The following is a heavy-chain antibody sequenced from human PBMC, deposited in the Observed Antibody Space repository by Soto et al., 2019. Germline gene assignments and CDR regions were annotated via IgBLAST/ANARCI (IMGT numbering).Heavy chain of an antibody. CDR3: ARDHAATGWPDAFDI. V-gene: IGHV3-48*01. D-gene: IGHD6-19*01. CDR2: ISSSSSTI. CDR1: GFTFSSYS. Sequence: GGSLRLSCAASGFTFSSYSVNWVRQAPGKGLEWVSYISSSSSTIYYADSVKGRFTISRDNAKNSLYLQMNSLRAEDTAVYYCARDHAATGWPDAFDIWGQGTMVTVSS. J-gene: IGHJ3*02.